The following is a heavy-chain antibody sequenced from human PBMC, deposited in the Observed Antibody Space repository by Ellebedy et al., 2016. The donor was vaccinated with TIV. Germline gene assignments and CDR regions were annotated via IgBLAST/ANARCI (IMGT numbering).Heavy chain of an antibody. CDR2: IKQDGSEK. Sequence: GGSLRLXCAASGFTFSSYWMTWVRQAPGKGLEWVANIKQDGSEKYYVDSVKGRFTISRDNAKNSLYLQMNSLRAEDTAVYYCAREEGVITSYYFDYWGQGTLVTVSS. J-gene: IGHJ4*02. CDR3: AREEGVITSYYFDY. D-gene: IGHD3-10*01. V-gene: IGHV3-7*01. CDR1: GFTFSSYW.